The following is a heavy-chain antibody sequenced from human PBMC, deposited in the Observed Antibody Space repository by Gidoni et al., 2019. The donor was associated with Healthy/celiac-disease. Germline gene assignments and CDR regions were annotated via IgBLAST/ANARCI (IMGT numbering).Heavy chain of an antibody. Sequence: VPRFESGGGLVQPGGSLRLSCAGSGFTASSYDMSWVRQAPGKGLQWFSAISGSGGSTSYADSVKGRFTISRDNSKNTLYLQMNSLRAEDTAVYYCAKGTAAAGTIYYYYGMDVWGQGTTVTVSS. CDR2: ISGSGGST. J-gene: IGHJ6*02. D-gene: IGHD6-13*01. CDR1: GFTASSYD. CDR3: AKGTAAAGTIYYYYGMDV. V-gene: IGHV3-23*01.